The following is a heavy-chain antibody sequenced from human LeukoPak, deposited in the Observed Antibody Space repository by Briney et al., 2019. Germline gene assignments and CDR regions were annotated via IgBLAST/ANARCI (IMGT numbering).Heavy chain of an antibody. Sequence: PGGSLRLSCAASGFTFSSYAMHWVRQAPGKGLEWVAVISYDGSKKYYADSVKGRFTISRDNSKKTVYLQMNSLRAEDAAVYYCAKGGGTGYSSSWYSNWGQGTLVTVSS. D-gene: IGHD6-13*01. CDR2: ISYDGSKK. CDR3: AKGGGTGYSSSWYSN. J-gene: IGHJ4*02. V-gene: IGHV3-30*04. CDR1: GFTFSSYA.